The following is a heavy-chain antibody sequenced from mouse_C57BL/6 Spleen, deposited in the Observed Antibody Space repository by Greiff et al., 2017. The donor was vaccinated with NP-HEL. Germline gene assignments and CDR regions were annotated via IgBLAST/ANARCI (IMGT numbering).Heavy chain of an antibody. CDR2: IRNKANGYTT. V-gene: IGHV7-3*01. J-gene: IGHJ4*01. D-gene: IGHD2-3*01. CDR1: GFTFTDYY. CDR3: ARDKGYWYYAMDY. Sequence: EVQRVESGGGLVQPGGSLSLSCAASGFTFTDYYMSWVRQPPGKALEWLGFIRNKANGYTTEYSASVKGRFTISRDNSQSILYLQMNALRAEDSATYYCARDKGYWYYAMDYWGQGTSVTVSS.